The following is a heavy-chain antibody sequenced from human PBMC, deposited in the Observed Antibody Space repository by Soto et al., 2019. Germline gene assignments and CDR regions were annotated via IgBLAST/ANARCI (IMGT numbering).Heavy chain of an antibody. V-gene: IGHV1-18*01. CDR3: ARGYYDSSGPFDY. D-gene: IGHD3-22*01. CDR2: ISTYNGNT. Sequence: QVQLVQSGAEVKKPGASVKVSCKASGYTLTSHGISWVRQAPGQGLEWMGWISTYNGNTKYAQKFPERVTMTADTSTNTAHMELRSLRSDDTAMYYCARGYYDSSGPFDYWGQGTLVTVSS. CDR1: GYTLTSHG. J-gene: IGHJ4*02.